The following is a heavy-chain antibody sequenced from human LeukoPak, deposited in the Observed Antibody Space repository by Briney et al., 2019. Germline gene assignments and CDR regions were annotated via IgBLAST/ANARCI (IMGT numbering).Heavy chain of an antibody. CDR1: GGTFSSYA. D-gene: IGHD3-22*01. J-gene: IGHJ3*02. V-gene: IGHV1-69*05. Sequence: SVKVSCKASGGTFSSYAISWVRHAPGQGLEWMGRIIPIFGTANYAQKFQGRVTITTDESTSTAYMELSSLRSEDTAVYYCARHQYYYDSSGYYYGAFDIWGQGTMVTVSS. CDR2: IIPIFGTA. CDR3: ARHQYYYDSSGYYYGAFDI.